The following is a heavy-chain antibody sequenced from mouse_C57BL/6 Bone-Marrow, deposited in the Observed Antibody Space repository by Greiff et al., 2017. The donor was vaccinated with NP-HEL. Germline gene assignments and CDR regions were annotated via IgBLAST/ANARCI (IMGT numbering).Heavy chain of an antibody. V-gene: IGHV5-4*01. CDR1: GFTFSSYA. CDR2: ISDGGSYT. Sequence: EVQLQQSGGGLVKPGGSLKLSCAASGFTFSSYAMSWVRQTPEKRLEWVATISDGGSYTYYPDNVKGRFTISRDNAKNNLYLQMSHLKSEDTAMYYCARDNYYRGAMDYWGQGTSVTVSS. CDR3: ARDNYYRGAMDY. D-gene: IGHD1-1*02. J-gene: IGHJ4*01.